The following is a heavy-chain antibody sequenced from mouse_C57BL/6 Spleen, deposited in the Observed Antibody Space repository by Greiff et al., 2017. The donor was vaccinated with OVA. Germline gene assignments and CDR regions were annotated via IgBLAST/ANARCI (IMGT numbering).Heavy chain of an antibody. CDR3: AHITTVGGYFDV. CDR2: IYPRSGNT. V-gene: IGHV1-81*01. D-gene: IGHD1-1*01. Sequence: QVQLQQSGAELARPGASVKLSCKASGYTFTSYGISWVKQRTGQGLEWIGEIYPRSGNTYYNEKFKGKATLTADKSSSTAYMELRSLTSEDSAVFFCAHITTVGGYFDVWGTGTTVTVSS. CDR1: GYTFTSYG. J-gene: IGHJ1*03.